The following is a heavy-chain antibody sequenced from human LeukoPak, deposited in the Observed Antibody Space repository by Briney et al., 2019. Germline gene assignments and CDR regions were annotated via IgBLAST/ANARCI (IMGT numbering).Heavy chain of an antibody. CDR1: GFAFNSYA. Sequence: GGSLRLSCAASGFAFNSYAMSWVRQAPGKGLEWVSAISYSGGSTYYADSVKGRFTISRDNSKNTLYLQMNSLRAEDTAVYYCAKDSSGWYFDYWGQGTLVTVSS. J-gene: IGHJ4*02. D-gene: IGHD6-19*01. V-gene: IGHV3-23*01. CDR3: AKDSSGWYFDY. CDR2: ISYSGGST.